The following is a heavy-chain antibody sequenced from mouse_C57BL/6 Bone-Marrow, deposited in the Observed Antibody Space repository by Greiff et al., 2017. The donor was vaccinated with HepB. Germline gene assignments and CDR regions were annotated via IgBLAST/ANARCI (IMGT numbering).Heavy chain of an antibody. V-gene: IGHV14-3*01. Sequence: VQLQQSVAELVRPGASVKLSCTASGFYIKNTYMHWVKQRPEQGLVWIGRIDPANGNTKYAPKFQGKATITADTSSNTAYLQLSSLTSEDTAIYYCARDDGYSWYVDVWGTGTTVTVSS. CDR2: IDPANGNT. CDR1: GFYIKNTY. D-gene: IGHD2-3*01. J-gene: IGHJ1*03. CDR3: ARDDGYSWYVDV.